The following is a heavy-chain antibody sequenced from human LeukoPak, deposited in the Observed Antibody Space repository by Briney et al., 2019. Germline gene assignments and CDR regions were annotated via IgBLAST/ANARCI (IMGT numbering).Heavy chain of an antibody. CDR1: GFTVSSYY. CDR2: IDSGGNT. D-gene: IGHD2-15*01. CDR3: ARVGYCSGGSCPWYFDL. V-gene: IGHV3-53*01. J-gene: IGHJ2*01. Sequence: PGGSLRLSCAASGFTVSSYYMSWVRQAPGKGLEWVSTIDSGGNTYYADSVKGRFTISRDNSKNTLYLQMNSLRAEDTAVYYCARVGYCSGGSCPWYFDLWGRGTLVTVSS.